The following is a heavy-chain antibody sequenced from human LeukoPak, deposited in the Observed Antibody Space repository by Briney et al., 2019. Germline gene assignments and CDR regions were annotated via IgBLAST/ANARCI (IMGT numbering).Heavy chain of an antibody. CDR3: AKGGYGDYADYYYGMDV. V-gene: IGHV3-33*06. J-gene: IGHJ6*04. CDR2: IWYDGSNK. CDR1: GFTFSSYG. Sequence: GRSLRLSCAASGFTFSSYGMHWVRQAPGKGLEWVAVIWYDGSNKYYADSVKGRFTISRDNSKNTLYQQMNSLRAEDTAVYYCAKGGYGDYADYYYGMDVWGKGTTVTVSS. D-gene: IGHD4-17*01.